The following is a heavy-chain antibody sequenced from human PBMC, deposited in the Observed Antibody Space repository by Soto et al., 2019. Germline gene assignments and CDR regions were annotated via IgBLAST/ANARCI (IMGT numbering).Heavy chain of an antibody. CDR2: IKSKTDGGTA. D-gene: IGHD3-9*01. CDR3: TTGIYYDILTGYHNVAY. CDR1: GFNVSHPL. Sequence: GGSLRLCCVASGFNVSHPLMTWVRQAAGKGLEWVGRIKSKTDGGTADYAAPVKGRATISRDDSKNTVYLQMNSLKTEDTAVYYCTTGIYYDILTGYHNVAYWGQGALVTVSS. V-gene: IGHV3-15*01. J-gene: IGHJ4*02.